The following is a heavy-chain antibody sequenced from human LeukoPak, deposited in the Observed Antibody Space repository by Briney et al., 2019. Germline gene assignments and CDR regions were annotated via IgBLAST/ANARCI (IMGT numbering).Heavy chain of an antibody. J-gene: IGHJ4*02. V-gene: IGHV3-48*02. CDR1: GFTFSSFS. CDR3: ARAVSGSPGY. CDR2: ISSSSDTI. D-gene: IGHD6-19*01. Sequence: GGSMRLSCAASGFTFSSFSMTWVRQAPGKGLEWVSYISSSSDTIYYADSVKGRFTISRDNAKNSQYLQMNSLRDEDTAVYYCARAVSGSPGYWGQGTLVTVSS.